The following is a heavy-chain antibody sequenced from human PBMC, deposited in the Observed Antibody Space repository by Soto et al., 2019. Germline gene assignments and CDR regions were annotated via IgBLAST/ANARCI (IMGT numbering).Heavy chain of an antibody. J-gene: IGHJ6*02. Sequence: PGGSLRLSCAASGFTFSSYGMPWVRQAPGKGLEWVGFIRSKAYGGTTEYAASVKGRFTISRDDSKSIAYLQMNSLKTEDTAVYYCTRGFGSGYYDSSGYPRPDYYYYGMDVWGQGTTVTVSS. D-gene: IGHD3-22*01. CDR3: TRGFGSGYYDSSGYPRPDYYYYGMDV. CDR2: IRSKAYGGTT. CDR1: GFTFSSYG. V-gene: IGHV3-49*04.